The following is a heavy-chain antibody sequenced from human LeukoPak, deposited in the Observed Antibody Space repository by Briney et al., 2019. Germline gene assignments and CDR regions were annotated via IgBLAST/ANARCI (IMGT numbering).Heavy chain of an antibody. D-gene: IGHD3-22*01. V-gene: IGHV3-21*01. J-gene: IGHJ4*02. CDR3: ARDFYHDSSGCIDY. CDR2: ISSSSSYI. CDR1: GFTFSSYS. Sequence: PGGSLRLSCAASGFTFSSYSMNWVRQAPGKGLEWVSSISSSSSYIYYADSVKGRFTFSRDNAKNSLYLQMNSLRAEDTAVYYCARDFYHDSSGCIDYWGQGTLVTVSS.